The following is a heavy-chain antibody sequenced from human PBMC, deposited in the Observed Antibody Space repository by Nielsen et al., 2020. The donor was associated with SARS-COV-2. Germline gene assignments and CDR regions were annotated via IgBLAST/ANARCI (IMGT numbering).Heavy chain of an antibody. Sequence: SETLSLTCAVSGGSISSSSYYWGLIRQPPGKGLEWIGSIYYSGSTYYNPSLKSRVTISVDTSKNQFSLKLSSVTAADTAVYYCAREGYPYYYYGMDVWGQGTTVTVSS. J-gene: IGHJ6*02. CDR1: GGSISSSSYY. D-gene: IGHD2-2*01. CDR3: AREGYPYYYYGMDV. V-gene: IGHV4-39*02. CDR2: IYYSGST.